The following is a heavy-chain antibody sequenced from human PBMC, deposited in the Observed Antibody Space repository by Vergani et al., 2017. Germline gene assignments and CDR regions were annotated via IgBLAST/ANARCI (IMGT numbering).Heavy chain of an antibody. CDR1: GFSFRTFS. Sequence: DVDLVESGGGFVQPGGSRRLSCAASGFSFRTFSMFWGRQPPGKGLAWVSKISPDGRTTEYADSVRGRFTISRDNAKNTLYLEMNSLRGDDTAIYYCVRARCSGPCFMSNWFDSWGQGTLVTVSS. CDR2: ISPDGRTT. V-gene: IGHV3-74*03. J-gene: IGHJ5*01. CDR3: VRARCSGPCFMSNWFDS. D-gene: IGHD5-12*01.